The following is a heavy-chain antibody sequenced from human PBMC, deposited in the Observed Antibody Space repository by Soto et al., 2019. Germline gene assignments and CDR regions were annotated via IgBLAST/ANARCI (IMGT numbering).Heavy chain of an antibody. J-gene: IGHJ5*02. CDR1: GGTFRSYD. CDR3: ARAVEDIVVVVAANNWFEP. CDR2: IIPILGTA. V-gene: IGHV1-69*12. D-gene: IGHD2-15*01. Sequence: QVQLVQSGAEVKKPGSSVKVSCKASGGTFRSYDISWVRQAPGHGLEWMGGIIPILGTANYEQKFQGRVTITADESTSTDYMELRSLRSEDTAVYYCARAVEDIVVVVAANNWFEPGGQGTLVTVSS.